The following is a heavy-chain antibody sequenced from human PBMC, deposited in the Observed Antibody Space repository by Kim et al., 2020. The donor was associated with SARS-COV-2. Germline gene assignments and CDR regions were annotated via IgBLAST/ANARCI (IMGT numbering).Heavy chain of an antibody. CDR3: ARGNYHESRSLSDFYNGMDV. V-gene: IGHV3-30-3*01. J-gene: IGHJ6*02. CDR1: GLSFDDSA. D-gene: IGHD3-10*01. Sequence: GGSLRLSCAASGLSFDDSAMNWVRQAPGKGLEWVAVISYDGRNKDYADSVKGRFTISRDNPKRTLFLQMNSLRVEDTGVYYCARGNYHESRSLSDFYNGMDVWGQGTTDTLSS. CDR2: ISYDGRNK.